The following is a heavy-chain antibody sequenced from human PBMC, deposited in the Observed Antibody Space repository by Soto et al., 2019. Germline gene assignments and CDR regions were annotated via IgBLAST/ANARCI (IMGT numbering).Heavy chain of an antibody. V-gene: IGHV1-2*02. CDR3: ARQPVAVDDMDV. CDR1: GYTFTGYY. J-gene: IGHJ6*04. CDR2: NNPNSGGT. D-gene: IGHD6-19*01. Sequence: QVQLVQSGAEVKKPGASVKVSCKASGYTFTGYYMHWVRQAPGPGLEWMVWNNPNSGGTNYAQKFQGRVTMTRDTSISTADMELRRLRSEDTAVYYCARQPVAVDDMDVWGKGPTVSVSS.